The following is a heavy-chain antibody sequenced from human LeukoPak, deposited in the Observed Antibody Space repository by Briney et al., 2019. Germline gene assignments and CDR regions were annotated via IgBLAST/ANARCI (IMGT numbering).Heavy chain of an antibody. V-gene: IGHV1-69*06. CDR2: ITPMSATP. J-gene: IGHJ3*02. CDR1: ASTFSRYA. D-gene: IGHD3-10*01. Sequence: SVKVSCKTSASTFSRYAISWVRQAPGQGLEWMGRITPMSATPSQTQWIQGRVTITADISTNTVYLDLSSLRSEDTALYFCAGDPPGTPVGFDIWGQGAMVTVSS. CDR3: AGDPPGTPVGFDI.